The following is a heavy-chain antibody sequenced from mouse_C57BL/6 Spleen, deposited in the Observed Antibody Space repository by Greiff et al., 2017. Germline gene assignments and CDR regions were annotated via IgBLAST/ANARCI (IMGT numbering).Heavy chain of an antibody. J-gene: IGHJ4*01. Sequence: QVQLQQSGAELVRPGSSVKLSCKASGYTFTSYWMDWVKQRPGQGLEWIGNIYPSDSETHYNQKFKDKATLTVDKSSSTAYMQLSSLTSEDSAVYYCARSSPMVTYYAMDYWGQGTSVTVSS. CDR2: IYPSDSET. CDR3: ARSSPMVTYYAMDY. V-gene: IGHV1-61*01. CDR1: GYTFTSYW. D-gene: IGHD2-2*01.